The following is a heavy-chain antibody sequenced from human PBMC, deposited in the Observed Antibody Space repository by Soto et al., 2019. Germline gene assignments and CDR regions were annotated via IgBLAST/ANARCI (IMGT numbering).Heavy chain of an antibody. CDR3: ARGYSGYDFSWFDP. D-gene: IGHD5-12*01. J-gene: IGHJ5*02. CDR1: GGTFSSYA. Sequence: SVKVSCKASGGTFSSYAISWVRQAPGQGLEWMGGIIPIFGTANYAQKFQGRVTITADESTSTAYMELSSLRSEDTAVYYCARGYSGYDFSWFDPWGQGTLVTVSS. V-gene: IGHV1-69*13. CDR2: IIPIFGTA.